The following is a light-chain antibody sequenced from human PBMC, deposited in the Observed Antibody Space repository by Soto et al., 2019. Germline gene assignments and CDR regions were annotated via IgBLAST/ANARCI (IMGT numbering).Light chain of an antibody. CDR2: GVT. CDR3: SSYTTIITLSVV. V-gene: IGLV2-14*01. Sequence: QSVLTQPASVSGSPGQSITISCTGTSSDVGGYNYVSWYQQHPGKAPKLMIYGVTNRPSGVSNHFSGSKSGNTASLTISGLQAEDEADYYRSSYTTIITLSVVFGGGTKVTVL. J-gene: IGLJ2*01. CDR1: SSDVGGYNY.